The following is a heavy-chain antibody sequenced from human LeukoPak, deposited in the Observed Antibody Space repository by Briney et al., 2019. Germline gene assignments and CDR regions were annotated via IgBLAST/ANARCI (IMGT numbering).Heavy chain of an antibody. D-gene: IGHD6-13*01. CDR3: ARDPLGLAAAGTVDY. J-gene: IGHJ4*02. V-gene: IGHV1-18*01. CDR2: ISAYNGNT. CDR1: GYTFTSYG. Sequence: ASVKVSCKASGYTFTSYGISWVRQAPGQGLEWMGWISAYNGNTNYAQKLQGRVTMTTDTSTSTAYMELRSLRSDDTAVYYCARDPLGLAAAGTVDYWGQGTLVTVSS.